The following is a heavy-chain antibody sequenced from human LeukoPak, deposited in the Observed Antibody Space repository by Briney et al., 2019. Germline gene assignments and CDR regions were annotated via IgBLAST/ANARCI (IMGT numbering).Heavy chain of an antibody. V-gene: IGHV3-74*03. CDR1: GFTFSNYW. D-gene: IGHD3-10*01. CDR2: INSDGSST. J-gene: IGHJ6*02. Sequence: GGSLRLSCAASGFTFSNYWMHWVRQAPGKGLVWVSRINSDGSSTTYADSVKGRFTISRDNAKNTLYLQMNSLRAEDTAVYYCAREYGRSRDYGMDVWGQGTTVTVSS. CDR3: AREYGRSRDYGMDV.